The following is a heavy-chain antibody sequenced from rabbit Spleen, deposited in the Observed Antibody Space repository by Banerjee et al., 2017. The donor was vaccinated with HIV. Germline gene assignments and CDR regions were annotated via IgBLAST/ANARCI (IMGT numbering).Heavy chain of an antibody. CDR3: LRDRANIGGDYGPYYFDL. CDR2: IDPIFGST. CDR1: GFDFSDYG. Sequence: QLKESGGGLVQPGGSLKLSCKTSGFDFSDYGVSWVRQAPGKGLEWIGYIDPIFGSTYYASWVNGRFTISRHNAQNTLYLQLDSLTAADTATYFCLRDRANIGGDYGPYYFDLWGPGTLVTVS. V-gene: IGHV1S7*01. D-gene: IGHD2-1*01. J-gene: IGHJ4*01.